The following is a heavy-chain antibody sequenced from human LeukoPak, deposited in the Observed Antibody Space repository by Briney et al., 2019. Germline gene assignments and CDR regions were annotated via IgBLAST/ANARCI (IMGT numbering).Heavy chain of an antibody. CDR3: ATGPAAVPFDY. D-gene: IGHD2-2*01. J-gene: IGHJ4*02. Sequence: GGSLRLSCAASGFTFSSYSMNWVRQAPGKGLEWVSYISSSSSTIYYADSVKGRFTISRDNAKNSLYLQMNSLRAEDTAVYYCATGPAAVPFDYWGQGTLVTVSS. CDR2: ISSSSSTI. CDR1: GFTFSSYS. V-gene: IGHV3-48*01.